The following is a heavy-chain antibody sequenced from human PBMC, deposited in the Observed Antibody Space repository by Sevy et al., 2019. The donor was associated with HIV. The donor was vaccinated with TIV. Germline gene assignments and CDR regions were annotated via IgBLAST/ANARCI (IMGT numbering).Heavy chain of an antibody. CDR2: INTYDGNT. CDR3: AKGAHPQRSNSWYDY. V-gene: IGHV1-18*01. J-gene: IGHJ4*02. D-gene: IGHD6-13*01. CDR1: CYTFSSYG. Sequence: ASVKVSCKASCYTFSSYGISWVRQAPGQGLEWMGWINTYDGNTKYAQKVQGRVALTTDTSTGTAYMEVGSLRSDDTAVYYCAKGAHPQRSNSWYDYWGQGTLVTVSS.